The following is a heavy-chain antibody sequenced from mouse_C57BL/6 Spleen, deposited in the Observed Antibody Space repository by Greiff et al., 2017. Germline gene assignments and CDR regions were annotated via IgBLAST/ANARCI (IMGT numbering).Heavy chain of an antibody. V-gene: IGHV14-2*01. J-gene: IGHJ4*01. CDR2: IDPEAGET. D-gene: IGHD2-12*01. CDR3: AKAYSDAMDN. CDR1: GFNIKDYY. Sequence: EVQLVESGAELVKPGASVKLSCTASGFNIKDYYMHWVKQRTEQGLEWIGRIDPEAGETTYAPKFQGKATITADTSSNTAYLQLSSLTSKDTAVYYCAKAYSDAMDNRGQGTSVTESS.